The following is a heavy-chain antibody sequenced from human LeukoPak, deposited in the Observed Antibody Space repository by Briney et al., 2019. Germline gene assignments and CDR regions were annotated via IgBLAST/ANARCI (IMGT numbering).Heavy chain of an antibody. D-gene: IGHD6-13*01. V-gene: IGHV1-8*01. CDR1: GYTFTSYD. CDR3: ARRARVAAAGTLGY. CDR2: MNTNSGNT. J-gene: IGHJ4*02. Sequence: ASVKLSCKASGYTFTSYDISWVRQATGQGLEWIGWMNTNSGNTGYAQKFQGRVTMTRNTSISTAYMELSSLRSEDTAVYYCARRARVAAAGTLGYWGQGTLVTVSS.